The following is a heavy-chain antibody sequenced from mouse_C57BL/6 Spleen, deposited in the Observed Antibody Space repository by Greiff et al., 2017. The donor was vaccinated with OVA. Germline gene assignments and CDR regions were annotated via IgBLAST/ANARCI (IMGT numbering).Heavy chain of an antibody. CDR2: INYDGSST. J-gene: IGHJ2*01. CDR3: ARDTAQARDY. V-gene: IGHV5-16*01. D-gene: IGHD3-2*02. CDR1: GFTFSDYY. Sequence: EVQRVESEGGLVQPGSSMKLSCTASGFTFSDYYMAWVRQVPEKGLEWVANINYDGSSTYYLDSLKSRFIISRDNAKNILYLQMSSLKSEDTATYYCARDTAQARDYWGQGTTLTVSS.